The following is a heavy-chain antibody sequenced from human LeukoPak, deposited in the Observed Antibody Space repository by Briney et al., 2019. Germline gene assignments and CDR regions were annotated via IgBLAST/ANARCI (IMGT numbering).Heavy chain of an antibody. Sequence: GGSLRLSCAASGFTFSSYWMSWVRQAPGKGLEWVANIKQDGSEKYYVDSVKGRFTISRDNAKNSLYLQMNSLRVEDTAVYYCAKVAKYYYGSETYYFFDYWGQGTLVTASS. CDR1: GFTFSSYW. CDR2: IKQDGSEK. CDR3: AKVAKYYYGSETYYFFDY. V-gene: IGHV3-7*01. J-gene: IGHJ4*02. D-gene: IGHD3-10*01.